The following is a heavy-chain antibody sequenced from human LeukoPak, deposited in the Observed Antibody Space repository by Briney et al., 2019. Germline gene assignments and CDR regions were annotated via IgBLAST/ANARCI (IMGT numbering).Heavy chain of an antibody. D-gene: IGHD3-22*01. V-gene: IGHV3-23*01. Sequence: GGSLRLSCAASGFTFTNYAMSWVRQAPGKGLEWVSGISGGGGSTYYADSVKGRFTISKDNSKNTLYLQMNSLRAEDTAVYYCANAAYYYDSSGPYYYYYYGMDVWGQGTTVTVSS. CDR3: ANAAYYYDSSGPYYYYYYGMDV. CDR2: ISGGGGST. J-gene: IGHJ6*02. CDR1: GFTFTNYA.